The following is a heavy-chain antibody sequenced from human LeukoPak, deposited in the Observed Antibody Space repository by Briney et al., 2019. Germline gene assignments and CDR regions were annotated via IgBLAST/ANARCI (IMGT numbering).Heavy chain of an antibody. D-gene: IGHD3-22*01. CDR2: ITSRGEST. CDR1: GFTFSIYA. CDR3: ARDRPNYYGSDGHYYRRDGDY. V-gene: IGHV3-23*01. J-gene: IGHJ4*02. Sequence: GGSLRLSCAASGFTFSIYAMSWDRQAPGKGLQWVSSITSRGESTWYVDSVKGRFTITRDNSENTLYLQMHSLRAEDTAVYYCARDRPNYYGSDGHYYRRDGDYWGRGTLVSVSS.